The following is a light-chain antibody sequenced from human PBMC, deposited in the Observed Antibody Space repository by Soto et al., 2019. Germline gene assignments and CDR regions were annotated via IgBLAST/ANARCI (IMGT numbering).Light chain of an antibody. CDR2: GVN. CDR1: SSDVGGYNY. J-gene: IGLJ1*01. V-gene: IGLV2-11*01. CDR3: CSYAGTSTSV. Sequence: QSVLTQPRSVSGSPGQSVTISCTGTSSDVGGYNYVSWYQHHPGKAPKFMIYGVNKRPSGVPDRFSGSKSGDTASLTISGLQAEDEADYYCCSYAGTSTSVFGTGTTVTVL.